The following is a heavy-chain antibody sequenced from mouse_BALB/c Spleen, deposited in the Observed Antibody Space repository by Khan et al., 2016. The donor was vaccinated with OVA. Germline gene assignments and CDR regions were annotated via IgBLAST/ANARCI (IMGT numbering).Heavy chain of an antibody. V-gene: IGHV2-6-1*01. CDR2: IWSDGST. J-gene: IGHJ4*01. CDR3: ARQPYYHYNIMDY. CDR1: GFSLTNYG. D-gene: IGHD2-4*01. Sequence: QVQLKQSGPGLVAPSQSLSITCTISGFSLTNYGVHWVRKPPGKGLEWLVVIWSDGSTTYNSALKSRLTISKDNSKSQVFLKVNSLQTDDTAMYFCARQPYYHYNIMDYWGQGTSVTVSS.